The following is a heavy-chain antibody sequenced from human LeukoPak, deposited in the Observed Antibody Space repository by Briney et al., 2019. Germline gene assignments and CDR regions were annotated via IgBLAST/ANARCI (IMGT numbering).Heavy chain of an antibody. V-gene: IGHV1-2*02. J-gene: IGHJ4*02. CDR2: INPNSGGT. D-gene: IGHD2-2*01. CDR3: ARDRVVVPAAFDY. CDR1: GYTLTDYY. Sequence: ASVKVSCKASGYTLTDYYMHWVRQAPGQGLEWMGWINPNSGGTNYAQKFQGRVTMTRDTSISTAYMELSRLRSDDTAVYYCARDRVVVPAAFDYWGQGTLVTVSS.